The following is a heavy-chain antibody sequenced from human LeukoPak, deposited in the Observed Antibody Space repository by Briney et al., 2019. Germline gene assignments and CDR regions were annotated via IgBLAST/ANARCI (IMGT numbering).Heavy chain of an antibody. CDR1: GYSISSGYY. Sequence: SETLSLTCTVSGYSISSGYYWGWIRQPPGKGLEWIGSIYHNGSTYYNPSLKSRVNISVDTSKNQFSLKLSSVTAADTAVYYCARGGYYDILTGYYTYYFDYWGQGTLVTVSS. V-gene: IGHV4-38-2*02. CDR2: IYHNGST. D-gene: IGHD3-9*01. CDR3: ARGGYYDILTGYYTYYFDY. J-gene: IGHJ4*02.